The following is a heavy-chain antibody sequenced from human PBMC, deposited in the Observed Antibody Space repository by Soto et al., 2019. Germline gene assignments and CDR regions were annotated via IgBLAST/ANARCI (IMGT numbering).Heavy chain of an antibody. J-gene: IGHJ4*02. Sequence: PGGSLRLSCAASGFSFSTYGMHWVRQAPGKGLEWVAFISNDGSNKYYADSVKGRFTISRDNSKNTLCLQMNSLRAEDPAVYYCARADYGDSLIDWGQGTQVTV. CDR1: GFSFSTYG. D-gene: IGHD4-17*01. CDR2: ISNDGSNK. CDR3: ARADYGDSLID. V-gene: IGHV3-30*03.